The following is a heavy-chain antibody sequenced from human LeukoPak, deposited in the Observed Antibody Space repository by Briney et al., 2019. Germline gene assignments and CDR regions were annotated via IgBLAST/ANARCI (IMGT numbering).Heavy chain of an antibody. CDR1: GFRFSSYS. Sequence: HPGGSLRLSCAASGFRFSSYSMNWVRQAPGKGLEWVSYISHTGSTMSYADSVKGRFTISRDNARNSLHLQMNSLRAEDTAVYYCAIPPLSGTGSSRPLAEMDVWGQGTTVTVSS. J-gene: IGHJ6*02. CDR2: ISHTGSTM. CDR3: AIPPLSGTGSSRPLAEMDV. D-gene: IGHD3-10*01. V-gene: IGHV3-48*04.